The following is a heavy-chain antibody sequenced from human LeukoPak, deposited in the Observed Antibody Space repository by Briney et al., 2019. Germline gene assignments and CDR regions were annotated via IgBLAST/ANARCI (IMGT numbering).Heavy chain of an antibody. D-gene: IGHD2-2*01. J-gene: IGHJ6*02. CDR2: ISAYNGNT. V-gene: IGHV1-18*01. CDR3: ARDLTRYCSSTSCYLDYYYYGMDV. CDR1: GYTFTSYG. Sequence: ASVKVSFTASGYTFTSYGISWVRQAPGQGLEWMGWISAYNGNTNYAQKLQGRVTMTTDTSTSTAYMELRSLRSDDTAVYYCARDLTRYCSSTSCYLDYYYYGMDVWGQGTTVTVSS.